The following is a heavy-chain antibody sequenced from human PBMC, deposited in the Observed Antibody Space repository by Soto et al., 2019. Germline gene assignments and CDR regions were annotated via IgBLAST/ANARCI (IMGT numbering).Heavy chain of an antibody. CDR1: GFKFSNYA. CDR3: AKDRRAGGNSAFYFDF. J-gene: IGHJ4*02. V-gene: IGHV3-23*01. CDR2: ISATGGGT. Sequence: LRLSCAAAGFKFSNYAMSWVRQAPGKGLEWVSLISATGGGTYYADSVKGRFTISRDNSHNTLYLQVHSLTAEDTAVYYCAKDRRAGGNSAFYFDFWGQGAQVTVSS. D-gene: IGHD3-16*01.